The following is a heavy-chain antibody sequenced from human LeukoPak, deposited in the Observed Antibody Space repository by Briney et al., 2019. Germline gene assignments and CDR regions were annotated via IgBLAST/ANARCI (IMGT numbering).Heavy chain of an antibody. Sequence: ASVKVSCKASGYTFTGYYMRWVRQAPGQGLEWIGRINPNIGGTNYAHQFQVRVTMTKAPSINNAHMELSRLRSDDTAGHYVARAGDWSWFAPWGQGPLVTVSS. CDR1: GYTFTGYY. J-gene: IGHJ5*02. CDR2: INPNIGGT. CDR3: ARAGDWSWFAP. V-gene: IGHV1-2*06. D-gene: IGHD3-10*01.